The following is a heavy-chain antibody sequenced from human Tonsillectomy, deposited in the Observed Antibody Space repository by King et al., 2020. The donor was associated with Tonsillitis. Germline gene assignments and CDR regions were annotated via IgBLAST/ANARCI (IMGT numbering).Heavy chain of an antibody. J-gene: IGHJ3*02. CDR3: ARLFYYDSRGYSLLAFDI. D-gene: IGHD3-22*01. Sequence: QMQLQESGPGLVKPSETLSLTCTVSGGSISSNSYYWAWIRQPPGKGLEWIGSIFHSGSTYYNPSLKSRVTISVDTSNNQFSLKLSSVTAADTAVYYCARLFYYDSRGYSLLAFDIWGQGTLVTVSS. CDR1: GGSISSNSYY. V-gene: IGHV4-39*01. CDR2: IFHSGST.